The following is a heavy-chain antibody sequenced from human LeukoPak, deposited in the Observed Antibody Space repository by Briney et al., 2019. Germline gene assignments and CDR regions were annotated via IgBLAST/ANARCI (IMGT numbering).Heavy chain of an antibody. Sequence: GGSLRLSCAASGFIFSSYGMHWVRQPPGKGLQWVAFIRSDGSDTYSAASVKGRFTISRDNSKNTLWLQMNSLRAEDTAVYYCAKHDSSSDFWGQGTLVTVSS. D-gene: IGHD3-22*01. V-gene: IGHV3-30*02. CDR1: GFIFSSYG. J-gene: IGHJ4*02. CDR2: IRSDGSDT. CDR3: AKHDSSSDF.